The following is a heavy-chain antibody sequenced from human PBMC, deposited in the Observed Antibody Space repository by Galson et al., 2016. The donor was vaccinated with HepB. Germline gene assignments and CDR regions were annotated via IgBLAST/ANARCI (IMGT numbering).Heavy chain of an antibody. CDR3: AKWGGSGYDWARLDY. J-gene: IGHJ4*02. V-gene: IGHV3-30*18. CDR2: ISYDGSNK. CDR1: GFTFSSYG. D-gene: IGHD5-12*01. Sequence: SLRLSCAASGFTFSSYGMHWVRQAPGKGLEWVAVISYDGSNKYYADSVKGRFTISRDNSKNTLYPQMNSLRAEDTAVYYCAKWGGSGYDWARLDYWGQGTLVTVSS.